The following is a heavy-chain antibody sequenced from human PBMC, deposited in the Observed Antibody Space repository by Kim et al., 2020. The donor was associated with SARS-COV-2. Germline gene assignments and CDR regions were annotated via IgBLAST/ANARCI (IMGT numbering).Heavy chain of an antibody. Sequence: SETLSLTCIVSGGSISSGGYYWSWIRQHPGKGLEWIGYIYYSGSTYYNPSLKSRVTISIDTSKNQFSLRLSSVTAADTAVYYCARTRYYYVDYWAQGTLVTVS. D-gene: IGHD3-10*02. V-gene: IGHV4-31*03. CDR1: GGSISSGGYY. CDR2: IYYSGST. CDR3: ARTRYYYVDY. J-gene: IGHJ4*01.